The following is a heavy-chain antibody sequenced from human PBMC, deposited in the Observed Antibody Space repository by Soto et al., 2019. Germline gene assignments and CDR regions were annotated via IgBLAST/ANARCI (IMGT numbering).Heavy chain of an antibody. CDR1: GGTFSSYA. V-gene: IGHV1-69*06. CDR3: ARDGLYGGNAPFDY. D-gene: IGHD6-19*01. CDR2: IIPIFGTA. Sequence: QVQLVQSGAEVKKPGSSVKVSCKASGGTFSSYAISWVRQAPGQGLEWMGGIIPIFGTANYAQKFQGRVTITADKSTSTDYMELSSLRYGDTAVEYCARDGLYGGNAPFDYWGQGTLVTVS. J-gene: IGHJ4*02.